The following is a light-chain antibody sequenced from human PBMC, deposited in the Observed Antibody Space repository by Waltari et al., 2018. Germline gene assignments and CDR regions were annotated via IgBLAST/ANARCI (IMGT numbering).Light chain of an antibody. CDR1: STNIGGQF. Sequence: SVLTQSPSVSAAPGQTLTIPCSGSSTNIGGQFLAWYQQFPGSAPKLLIYETDKRPSGIPDRFSGSKSGTSATLGITGLQAGDEADYYCGTWDSSLSGVVFGGGTKVTVL. CDR3: GTWDSSLSGVV. V-gene: IGLV1-51*02. J-gene: IGLJ2*01. CDR2: ETD.